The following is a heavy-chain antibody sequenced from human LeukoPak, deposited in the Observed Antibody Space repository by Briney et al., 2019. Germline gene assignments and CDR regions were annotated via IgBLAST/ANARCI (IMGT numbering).Heavy chain of an antibody. CDR2: INPNRGGT. V-gene: IGHV1-2*02. J-gene: IGHJ4*02. D-gene: IGHD3-16*02. CDR1: GYTFTGYY. Sequence: WASVKVSCKASGYTFTGYYMHWVRQAPGQGLEWMGWINPNRGGTNYAQKFQGRVIMTRDTSISTAYMELTRLRSDDTAIYYCARDAAFGGVIVNWGQGTLVTVSS. CDR3: ARDAAFGGVIVN.